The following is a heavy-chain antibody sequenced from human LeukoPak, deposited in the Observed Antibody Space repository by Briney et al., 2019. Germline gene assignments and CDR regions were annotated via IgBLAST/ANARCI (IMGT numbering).Heavy chain of an antibody. CDR2: IYSGGNT. Sequence: GGSLRLSCAASGFTFDDYGMSWVRQAPGKGLEWVSVIYSGGNTYYADSVRGRFTISRDNSKNTLYLQMNSLRAEDTAVYYCARAPLHYDSSGYYPLDYWGQGTLVTVSS. CDR3: ARAPLHYDSSGYYPLDY. J-gene: IGHJ4*02. V-gene: IGHV3-53*01. CDR1: GFTFDDYG. D-gene: IGHD3-22*01.